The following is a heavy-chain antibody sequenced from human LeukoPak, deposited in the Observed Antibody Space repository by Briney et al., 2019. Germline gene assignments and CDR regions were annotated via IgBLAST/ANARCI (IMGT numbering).Heavy chain of an antibody. Sequence: AGGSLRLSCAASGFTFSSYSMNWVRQAPGKGLEWVSSISSSSSYIYYADSVKGRFTISRDNAKNSLYLQMNSLRAEDTAVYYCARDLRLWFGELVGPVWGKGTTVTVSS. CDR2: ISSSSSYI. J-gene: IGHJ6*04. V-gene: IGHV3-21*01. CDR1: GFTFSSYS. CDR3: ARDLRLWFGELVGPV. D-gene: IGHD3-10*01.